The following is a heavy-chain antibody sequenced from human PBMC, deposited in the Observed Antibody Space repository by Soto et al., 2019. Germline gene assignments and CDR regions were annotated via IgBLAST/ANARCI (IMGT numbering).Heavy chain of an antibody. D-gene: IGHD2-2*01. CDR2: IIPIFGTA. J-gene: IGHJ6*02. CDR3: ARNVPAGGYYNGMDV. CDR1: GGTFSSYA. V-gene: IGHV1-69*12. Sequence: QVQLVQSGAEVKKPGSSVKVSCKASGGTFSSYAISWVRQATGQGLEWMGGIIPIFGTANYAEKFQGRVTITADEPTGTAYMEPSTRISEHTAGSYFARNVPAGGYYNGMDVWGQGTTVPASS.